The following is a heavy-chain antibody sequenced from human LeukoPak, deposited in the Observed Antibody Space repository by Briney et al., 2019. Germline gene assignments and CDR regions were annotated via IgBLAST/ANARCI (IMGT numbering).Heavy chain of an antibody. V-gene: IGHV3-23*01. CDR2: ISGSVDST. CDR3: AKVRAPSGWFNSDY. J-gene: IGHJ4*02. D-gene: IGHD6-19*01. CDR1: GFTFRNYV. Sequence: GGSLRLSCAASGFTFRNYVMNWVRQAPGKGLEWVSGISGSVDSTYYADSVKGRFTISRGNSKNTLYLQMNSLRVEDTAAYYCAKVRAPSGWFNSDYWGQGTLVTVSS.